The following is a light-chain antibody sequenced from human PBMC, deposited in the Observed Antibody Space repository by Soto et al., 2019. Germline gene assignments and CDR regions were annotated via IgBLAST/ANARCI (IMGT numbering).Light chain of an antibody. CDR2: DDK. Sequence: SYELTQPPSVSVAPGQTAIITCGGDNHHTKNVHWYQQRPGQAPVLVIYDDKRRPSGIPERFSGSKSGNLATLTLSRVEARDEADFFCQVWDSKSGAVFGGGTKLTVL. CDR1: NHHTKN. CDR3: QVWDSKSGAV. J-gene: IGLJ2*01. V-gene: IGLV3-21*02.